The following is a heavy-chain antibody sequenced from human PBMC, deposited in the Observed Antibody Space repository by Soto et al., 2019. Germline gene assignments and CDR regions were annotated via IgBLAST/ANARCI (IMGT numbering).Heavy chain of an antibody. CDR1: GGSFSGYY. J-gene: IGHJ3*02. V-gene: IGHV4-34*01. D-gene: IGHD5-18*01. Sequence: PSETLSLTCAVYGGSFSGYYWSWIRQPPGKGLEWIGEINHSGSTNYNPSLKSRVTISVDTSKNQFSLKLSPVTAADTAVYYCARGRFTAVAFDIWGQGTMVTVSS. CDR3: ARGRFTAVAFDI. CDR2: INHSGST.